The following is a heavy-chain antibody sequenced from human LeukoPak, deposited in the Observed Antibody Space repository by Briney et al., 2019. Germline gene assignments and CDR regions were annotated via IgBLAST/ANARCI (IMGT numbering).Heavy chain of an antibody. CDR2: ISGSGGST. Sequence: GGSLRLSCAASGFTFSSYAMSWVRQAPGKGLEWVSAISGSGGSTYYADSVKGRFTIYRDNSKNTLYLQMNSLRAEDTAVYYCAIEPPVPAARSVLVDYWGQGTLVTASS. D-gene: IGHD2-2*01. J-gene: IGHJ4*02. CDR3: AIEPPVPAARSVLVDY. V-gene: IGHV3-23*01. CDR1: GFTFSSYA.